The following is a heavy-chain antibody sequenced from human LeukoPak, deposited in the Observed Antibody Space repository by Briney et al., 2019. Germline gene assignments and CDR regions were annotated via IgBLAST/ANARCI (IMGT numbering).Heavy chain of an antibody. V-gene: IGHV3-74*01. CDR2: INSDGTST. Sequence: GGSLRLSCAASGFTFSNNWMHWVRQAPGKGLVWVSRINSDGTSTSYADSVKGRFTISRDNAKNTLSLQMNSLRAEGTAMYYCASGSPGYSSSWSNYWGQGTLVTVSS. D-gene: IGHD6-13*01. CDR1: GFTFSNNW. CDR3: ASGSPGYSSSWSNY. J-gene: IGHJ4*02.